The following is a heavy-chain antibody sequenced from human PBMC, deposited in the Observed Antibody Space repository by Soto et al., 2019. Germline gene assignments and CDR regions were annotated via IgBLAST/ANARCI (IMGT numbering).Heavy chain of an antibody. D-gene: IGHD5-12*01. CDR3: ARDTSRDGYKNDAFDI. J-gene: IGHJ3*02. CDR2: IWYDGSNK. V-gene: IGHV3-33*01. CDR1: GFTFSSYG. Sequence: GGSLRLSCAASGFTFSSYGMHWVRQAPGKGLEWVAVIWYDGSNKYYADSVKGRFTISRDNSKNTLYLQMNSLRAEDTAVYYCARDTSRDGYKNDAFDIWGQGTMVTVSS.